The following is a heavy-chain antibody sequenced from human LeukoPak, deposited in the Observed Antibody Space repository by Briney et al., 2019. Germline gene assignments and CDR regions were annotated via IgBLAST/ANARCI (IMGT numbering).Heavy chain of an antibody. Sequence: GGSLRLSCAASGFTFSNAWISWVRQAPGKGLEWVGRIKSKTDGGTTDYAAPVKGRFTISRDDSKNTLYLQMNSLKTEDTAVYYCTTVDSFMADAFDIWGQGTMVTVSS. D-gene: IGHD3-10*01. V-gene: IGHV3-15*01. CDR1: GFTFSNAW. J-gene: IGHJ3*02. CDR3: TTVDSFMADAFDI. CDR2: IKSKTDGGTT.